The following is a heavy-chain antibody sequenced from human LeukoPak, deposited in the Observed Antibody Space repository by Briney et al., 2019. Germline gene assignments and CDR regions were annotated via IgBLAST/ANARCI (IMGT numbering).Heavy chain of an antibody. D-gene: IGHD3-10*01. CDR1: GFTFSSYG. J-gene: IGHJ5*02. CDR2: IRYDGSNK. CDR3: AKDSWFGELMTWFDP. V-gene: IGHV3-30*02. Sequence: GGSLRLSCAASGFTFSSYGMHWVRQAPGKGLEWVAFIRYDGSNKYYADSVKGRFTISRDNSKNTLYLQMNSLRAEDTAVYYCAKDSWFGELMTWFDPWGQGTLVTVSS.